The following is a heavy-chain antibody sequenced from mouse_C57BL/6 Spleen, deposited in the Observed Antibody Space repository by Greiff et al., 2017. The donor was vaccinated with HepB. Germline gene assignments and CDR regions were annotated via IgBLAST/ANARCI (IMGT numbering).Heavy chain of an antibody. CDR2: ISYDGSN. D-gene: IGHD2-14*01. V-gene: IGHV3-6*01. CDR3: ARGVLLWFAY. J-gene: IGHJ3*01. CDR1: GYSITSGYY. Sequence: EVKLLESGPGLVKPSQSLSLTCSVTGYSITSGYYWNWIRQFPGNKLEWMGYISYDGSNNYNPSLKNRISITRDTSKNQFFLKLNSVTTEDTATYYCARGVLLWFAYWGQGTLVTVSA.